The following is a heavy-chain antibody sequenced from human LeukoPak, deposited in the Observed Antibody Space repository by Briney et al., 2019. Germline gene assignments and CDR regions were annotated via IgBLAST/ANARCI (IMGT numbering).Heavy chain of an antibody. Sequence: SETLSLTCAVYGGSFSGYYGSWIRQPPGKGLEWIGEINHSGSTNYNPSLKSRVTISVDTSKNQFSLKLSSVTAADTAVYYCARGRIVVVPAAILTRYYYYYMDVWGKGTTVTVSS. CDR1: GGSFSGYY. V-gene: IGHV4-34*01. CDR2: INHSGST. D-gene: IGHD2-2*02. CDR3: ARGRIVVVPAAILTRYYYYYMDV. J-gene: IGHJ6*03.